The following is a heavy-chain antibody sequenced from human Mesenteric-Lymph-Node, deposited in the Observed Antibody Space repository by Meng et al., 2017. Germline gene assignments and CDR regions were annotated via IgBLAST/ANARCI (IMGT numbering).Heavy chain of an antibody. J-gene: IGHJ6*02. Sequence: SETLSLTCTVSGGSISSSSYYWGWIRQPPGKGLEWIGSIYYSGSTYYNPSLKSRVTISVDTSKNQFSLKLSSVTAADTAVYYCAKGAIFGVVIINYYYGMDVWGQGTTVTVSS. CDR3: AKGAIFGVVIINYYYGMDV. D-gene: IGHD3-3*01. V-gene: IGHV4-39*07. CDR2: IYYSGST. CDR1: GGSISSSSYY.